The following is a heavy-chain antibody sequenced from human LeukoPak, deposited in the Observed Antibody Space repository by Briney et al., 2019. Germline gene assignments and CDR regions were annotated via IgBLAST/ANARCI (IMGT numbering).Heavy chain of an antibody. CDR1: GGSISSSNW. J-gene: IGHJ5*02. D-gene: IGHD1-26*01. Sequence: SETLSLTCAVSGGSISSSNWWSWVRQPPGKGPEWIGEIYHSGSTNYNPSLKSRVTISVDKSKNQFSPKLSSVTAADTAVYYCARETTWEGDYFRWFDPWGQGTLVTVSS. CDR2: IYHSGST. V-gene: IGHV4-4*02. CDR3: ARETTWEGDYFRWFDP.